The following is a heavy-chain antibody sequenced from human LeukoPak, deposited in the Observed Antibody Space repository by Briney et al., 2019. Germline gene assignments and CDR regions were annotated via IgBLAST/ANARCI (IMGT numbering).Heavy chain of an antibody. V-gene: IGHV3-23*01. Sequence: AGGSLRLSCAASGFTFSNYAMTWVRQAPGKGLEWVSSISGSGGGTYYPDSEKGRFTISRDNSKNTLYLQMNSLRAEDTAVYYCAKGTTLVTHYFDYWGQGTLVTVSS. CDR1: GFTFSNYA. CDR3: AKGTTLVTHYFDY. D-gene: IGHD4-23*01. CDR2: ISGSGGGT. J-gene: IGHJ4*02.